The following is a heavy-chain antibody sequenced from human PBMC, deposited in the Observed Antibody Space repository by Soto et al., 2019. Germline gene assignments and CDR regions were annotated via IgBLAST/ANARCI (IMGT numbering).Heavy chain of an antibody. D-gene: IGHD6-13*01. J-gene: IGHJ6*03. Sequence: GGSLRLSCAASGFTFSSYAMSWVRQAPGKGLEWVSAISGSGGSTYYADSVKGRFTISRDNSKNTLYLQMNSLRAEDTAVYYCAKDKVGDSSSCGRRYYYLAVWGKGTTVPVSS. CDR1: GFTFSSYA. V-gene: IGHV3-23*01. CDR2: ISGSGGST. CDR3: AKDKVGDSSSCGRRYYYLAV.